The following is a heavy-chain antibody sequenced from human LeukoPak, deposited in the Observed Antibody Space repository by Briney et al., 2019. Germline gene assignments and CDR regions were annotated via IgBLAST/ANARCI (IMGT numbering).Heavy chain of an antibody. CDR1: GYTFTSYT. CDR3: ARNSTTGAMDY. CDR2: ISAYNANT. Sequence: ASVKVSCKASGYTFTSYTISWVRQAPGQGLEWMGWISAYNANTAYTQQLQGRVTMTTDTSTSTVYMELRSLRSDDTAVYYCARNSTTGAMDYWGQGTLVTVSS. V-gene: IGHV1-18*01. D-gene: IGHD2-8*01. J-gene: IGHJ4*02.